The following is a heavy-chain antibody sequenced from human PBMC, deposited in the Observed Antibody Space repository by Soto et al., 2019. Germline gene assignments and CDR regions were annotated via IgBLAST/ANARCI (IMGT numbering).Heavy chain of an antibody. CDR1: GGSVSAGSYY. CDR3: ARPFLRYFDYDAFDI. J-gene: IGHJ3*02. V-gene: IGHV4-61*01. D-gene: IGHD3-9*01. CDR2: IYYTGTT. Sequence: SETLSLTCTVSGGSVSAGSYYWSWIRQPPGKGLEWIGFIYYTGTTNYNPSLKSRVTMSVDTSKNQLSLNLTSVTAADTAVYYCARPFLRYFDYDAFDIWGQGTMVTVSS.